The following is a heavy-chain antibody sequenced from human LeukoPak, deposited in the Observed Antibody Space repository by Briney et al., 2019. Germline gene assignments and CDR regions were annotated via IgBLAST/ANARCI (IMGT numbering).Heavy chain of an antibody. CDR2: MKQDGSEK. V-gene: IGHV3-7*03. CDR1: GFTFSSYS. Sequence: PGGSLRLSCAASGFTFSSYSMNWVRQAPGKGLEWVANMKQDGSEKKYVDSVKGRFTISRDNTKNTLYLQMNSLRAEDTAVYYCAKGFEDDSSGYIRSKELRAEYFQHWGQGTLVTVSS. D-gene: IGHD3-22*01. J-gene: IGHJ1*01. CDR3: AKGFEDDSSGYIRSKELRAEYFQH.